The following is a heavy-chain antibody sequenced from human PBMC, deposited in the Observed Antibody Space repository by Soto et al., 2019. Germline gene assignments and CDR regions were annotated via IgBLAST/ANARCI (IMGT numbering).Heavy chain of an antibody. CDR1: GFSLSTSGVG. J-gene: IGHJ6*02. CDR3: IQSRCGGDCLQSYASHYYYGMDV. D-gene: IGHD2-21*02. Sequence: SGPTLVNPTQTLTLTCTFSGFSLSTSGVGVGWIRQPPGKALEWLALIYWDDDKRYSPSLRSRLTINKDTSKNQVVLKMTNMDPVDTATYYCIQSRCGGDCLQSYASHYYYGMDVWGQGTTVTVSS. V-gene: IGHV2-5*02. CDR2: IYWDDDK.